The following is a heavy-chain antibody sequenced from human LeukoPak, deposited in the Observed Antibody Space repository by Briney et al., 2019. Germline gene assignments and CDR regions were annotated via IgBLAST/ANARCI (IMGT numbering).Heavy chain of an antibody. CDR2: ISWNSGSI. CDR3: AKDIGPNSSSWYSGGAFDI. V-gene: IGHV3-9*01. D-gene: IGHD6-13*01. J-gene: IGHJ3*02. Sequence: GRSLRLSCAASGFSFDDFAMHWVRQAPGKGLEWVSGISWNSGSIGYADSVKGRFTISRDNAKNSLYLQMNSLRAEDTALYYCAKDIGPNSSSWYSGGAFDIWGQGTMVTVSS. CDR1: GFSFDDFA.